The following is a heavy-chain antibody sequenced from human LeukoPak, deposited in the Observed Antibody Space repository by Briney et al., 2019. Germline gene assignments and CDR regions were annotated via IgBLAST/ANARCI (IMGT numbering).Heavy chain of an antibody. D-gene: IGHD6-6*01. V-gene: IGHV1-2*02. CDR2: INPNSGGT. CDR1: GYTFTDYY. Sequence: ASVKVSCKASGYTFTDYYMHWVRQAPGQGLDWMGWINPNSGGTNYAQKFQGRVTMTRDTSISTAYMALSRLKSDDTAVYFCARGRVELVLYLYWGQGTLVTVSS. J-gene: IGHJ4*02. CDR3: ARGRVELVLYLY.